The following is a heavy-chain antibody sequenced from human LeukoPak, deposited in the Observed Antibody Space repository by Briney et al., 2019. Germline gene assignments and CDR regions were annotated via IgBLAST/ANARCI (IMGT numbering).Heavy chain of an antibody. J-gene: IGHJ4*02. D-gene: IGHD2-2*02. CDR1: GFTFSSYW. V-gene: IGHV3-74*01. CDR3: ASGYCSSTSCYKFDY. Sequence: GGSLRLSCAASGFTFSSYWMRWVRQAPGKGLVWVSRINSDGSSTSYADSVKGRFTISRDNAKNTLYLQMNSLRAEDTAVYYCASGYCSSTSCYKFDYWGQGTLVTVSS. CDR2: INSDGSST.